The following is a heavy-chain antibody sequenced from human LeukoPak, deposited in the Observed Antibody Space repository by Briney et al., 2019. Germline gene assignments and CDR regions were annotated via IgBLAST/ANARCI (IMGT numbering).Heavy chain of an antibody. CDR1: GDSLSSSTCN. J-gene: IGHJ4*02. V-gene: IGHV4-30-2*01. CDR3: ARGGQYYGLDY. D-gene: IGHD3-10*01. CDR2: ISQSGNS. Sequence: SETLSLTCKVSGDSLSSSTCNWSWIRQPPGKGLEWIGYISQSGNSYFTPSLKSRATISVDRSKNQFSLTLTSVTAADTAVYYCARGGQYYGLDYWGQGTLVTVSS.